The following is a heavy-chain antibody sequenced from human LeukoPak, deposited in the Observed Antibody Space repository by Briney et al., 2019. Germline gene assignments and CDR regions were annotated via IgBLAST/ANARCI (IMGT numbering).Heavy chain of an antibody. CDR1: GFTFCEYV. J-gene: IGHJ6*02. CDR2: IRGKGYGGTI. CDR3: TREMYYFDSSGYYVLLLSFYYGMDV. Sequence: PGGSLRLSCTASGFTFCEYVMSWVRQAPGKGLGWVGFIRGKGYGGTIEYAASVEGRFNISIYDSKRIAYLQMNSLRPEDTAVYYCTREMYYFDSSGYYVLLLSFYYGMDVWGQGTTVTVSS. V-gene: IGHV3-49*04. D-gene: IGHD3-22*01.